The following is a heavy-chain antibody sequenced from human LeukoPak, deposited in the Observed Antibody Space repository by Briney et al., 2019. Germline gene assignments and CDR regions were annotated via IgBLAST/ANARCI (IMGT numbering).Heavy chain of an antibody. CDR2: IYYSGST. CDR1: GGSISSGDYS. D-gene: IGHD3-10*01. CDR3: ARSQFYGSGSYQGRWFDP. V-gene: IGHV4-30-4*07. Sequence: SETLSLTRAVSGGSISSGDYSWSWIRQPPGKGLEWIGNIYYSGSTYYNPSLKSRANISVDTSKNQFSLKLTSVTAADTAVYYCARSQFYGSGSYQGRWFDPWGQGTLVTVSS. J-gene: IGHJ5*02.